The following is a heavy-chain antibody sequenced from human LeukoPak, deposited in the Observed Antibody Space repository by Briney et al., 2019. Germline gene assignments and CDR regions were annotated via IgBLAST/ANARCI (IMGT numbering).Heavy chain of an antibody. D-gene: IGHD5-12*01. CDR2: IYYSGST. CDR1: GGSISSSSYY. V-gene: IGHV4-39*07. J-gene: IGHJ4*02. CDR3: ARVVRVGGYANLGY. Sequence: PSETLSLTCTVSGGSISSSSYYWGWIRQPPGKGLEWIGSIYYSGSTYYNPSLKSRVTISVDTSKNQFSLKLSSVTAADTAVYYCARVVRVGGYANLGYWGQGTLVTVSS.